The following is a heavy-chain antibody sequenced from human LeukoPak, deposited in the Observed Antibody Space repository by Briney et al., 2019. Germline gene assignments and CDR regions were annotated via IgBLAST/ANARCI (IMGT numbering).Heavy chain of an antibody. Sequence: GASVKVSRKASGYTFTSYGISWVRQAPGQGLEWMGWISAYNGNTNYAQKFQGRVTMTRDTSISTAYMELSRLRSDDTAVYYCARVYVCSSTSCYPGDPPDAFDIWGQGTMVTVSS. J-gene: IGHJ3*02. CDR3: ARVYVCSSTSCYPGDPPDAFDI. CDR1: GYTFTSYG. D-gene: IGHD2-2*01. V-gene: IGHV1-18*01. CDR2: ISAYNGNT.